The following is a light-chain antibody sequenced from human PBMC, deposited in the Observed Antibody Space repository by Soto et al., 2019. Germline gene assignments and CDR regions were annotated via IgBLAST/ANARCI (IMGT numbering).Light chain of an antibody. CDR2: EVN. Sequence: CTGTSSDVGGYNYVSWYQQHPGKAPKVIIYEVNKRPSGVPDRFPGSKSGNTASLTVSGLQAEDEADYYCSSYATGFKGVFGTGTKVTVL. V-gene: IGLV2-8*01. J-gene: IGLJ1*01. CDR3: SSYATGFKGV. CDR1: SSDVGGYNY.